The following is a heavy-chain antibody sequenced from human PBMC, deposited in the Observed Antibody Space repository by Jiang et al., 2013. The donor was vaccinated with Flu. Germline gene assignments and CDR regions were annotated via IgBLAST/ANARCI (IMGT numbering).Heavy chain of an antibody. V-gene: IGHV3-30-3*01. CDR2: ISYDGSNK. Sequence: VQLLESGGGVVQPGRSLRLSCAASGFTFSSYAMHWVRQAPGKGLEWVAVISYDGSNKYYADSVKGRFTISRDNSKNTLYLQMNSLRAEDTAVYYCARARYMVRGVIYYWGQGTL. CDR3: ARARYMVRGVIYY. D-gene: IGHD3-10*01. J-gene: IGHJ4*02. CDR1: GFTFSSYA.